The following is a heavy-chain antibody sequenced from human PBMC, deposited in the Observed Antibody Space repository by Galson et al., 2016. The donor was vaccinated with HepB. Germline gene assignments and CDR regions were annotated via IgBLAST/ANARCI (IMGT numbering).Heavy chain of an antibody. CDR3: ARDRRRYFDWFVL. Sequence: SLRLSCAASGFTFSSYAMHWVRQAPGKGLEWVAVISYDGSNKYYADSVKGRFTISRDNSKNTLYLQMNSLRAEGAAVYYCARDRRRYFDWFVLWGQGTLVTVSS. J-gene: IGHJ4*02. CDR2: ISYDGSNK. V-gene: IGHV3-30-3*01. CDR1: GFTFSSYA. D-gene: IGHD3-9*01.